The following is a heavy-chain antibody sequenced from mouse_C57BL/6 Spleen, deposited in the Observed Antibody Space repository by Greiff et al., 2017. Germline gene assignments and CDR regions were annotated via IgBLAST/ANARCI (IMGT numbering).Heavy chain of an antibody. Sequence: QVQLQQPGAELVRPGTSVKLSCKASGYTFTSYWMHWVKQRPGQGLEWIGVIDPSDSYTNYNQKFKGKATLTVDTSSSTAYMQLSSLTSEDSAVYYCARAGYSNYLDYWGQGTTLTVAS. J-gene: IGHJ2*01. V-gene: IGHV1-59*01. CDR2: IDPSDSYT. CDR1: GYTFTSYW. CDR3: ARAGYSNYLDY. D-gene: IGHD2-12*01.